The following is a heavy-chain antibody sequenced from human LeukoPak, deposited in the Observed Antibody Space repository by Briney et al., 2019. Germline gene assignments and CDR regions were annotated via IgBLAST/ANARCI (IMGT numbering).Heavy chain of an antibody. V-gene: IGHV1-8*01. CDR3: ASNPPNTGDFYY. CDR2: MSPNSGDT. D-gene: IGHD1-1*01. Sequence: QAXGQGLEWMGWMSPNSGDTGYAQKFQGRVSMTRDTSISTAYMELSSLRSEDTAVYYCASNPPNTGDFYYWGLGSLVTVSS. J-gene: IGHJ4*02.